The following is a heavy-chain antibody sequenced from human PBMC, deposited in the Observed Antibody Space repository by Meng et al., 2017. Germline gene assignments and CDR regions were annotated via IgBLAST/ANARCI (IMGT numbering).Heavy chain of an antibody. CDR1: GGSSSSSNW. CDR2: IYHSGST. CDR3: ARERHIAVAGRFLDY. D-gene: IGHD6-19*01. J-gene: IGHJ4*02. Sequence: SETLSLTCAVSGGSSSSSNWWSWVRQPPGKGLEWIGEIYHSGSTNYNPSLKSRVTISVDKSKNQFSLKLSSVTAADTAVYYCARERHIAVAGRFLDYWGQGTLVTVSS. V-gene: IGHV4-4*02.